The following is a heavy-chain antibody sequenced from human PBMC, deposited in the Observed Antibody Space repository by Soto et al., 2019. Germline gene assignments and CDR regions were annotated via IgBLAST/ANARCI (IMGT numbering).Heavy chain of an antibody. CDR1: GYTFTSYG. CDR2: ITTDKGKT. V-gene: IGHV1-18*01. CDR3: ATRSPAFDY. Sequence: QVQLVQSGPEVKKPGASVKVSCKTSGYTFTSYGISWVRQAPGQGLEWMGWITTDKGKTTYAQKFQGRVTMTTDTSTSIAYMEMRSLRSADTAVYYCATRSPAFDYWGQGTLVTVSS. J-gene: IGHJ4*02.